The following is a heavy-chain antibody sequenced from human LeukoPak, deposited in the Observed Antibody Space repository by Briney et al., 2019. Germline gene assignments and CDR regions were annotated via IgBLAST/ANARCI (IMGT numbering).Heavy chain of an antibody. CDR2: IFYSGST. V-gene: IGHV4-39*07. CDR1: GGSISTSNYY. Sequence: SETLSLTCTVSGGSISTSNYYWGWIRQPPGKGLEWIGNIFYSGSTYYSPSLRSRVTISLDTSRNQFSLKLNSVTAADTAVCYCARRQRPGLNRYFDYWGQGTLVTVSS. D-gene: IGHD6-25*01. J-gene: IGHJ4*02. CDR3: ARRQRPGLNRYFDY.